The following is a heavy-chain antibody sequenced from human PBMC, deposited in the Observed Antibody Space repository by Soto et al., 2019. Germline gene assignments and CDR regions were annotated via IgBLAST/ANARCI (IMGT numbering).Heavy chain of an antibody. D-gene: IGHD3-3*01. CDR2: ISYDGSNK. CDR1: GFTFSSYG. J-gene: IGHJ4*02. V-gene: IGHV3-30*18. Sequence: QVQLVESGGGVVQPGRSLRLSCAASGFTFSSYGMHWVRQAPGKGLEWVAVISYDGSNKYYADSVKGRFTISRDNSKNTLYLQMNSLRAEDTAVYYCAKDPALDFWSGYYTDVYFDCWGQGTLVTVSS. CDR3: AKDPALDFWSGYYTDVYFDC.